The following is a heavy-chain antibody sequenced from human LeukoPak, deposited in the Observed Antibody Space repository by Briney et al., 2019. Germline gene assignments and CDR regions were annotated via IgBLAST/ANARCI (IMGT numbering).Heavy chain of an antibody. CDR1: GFTFSDGG. Sequence: PGGSLRLSCAASGFTFSDGGMSWVRQAPGKGLEWVSLIYSGGSTYYADSVKGRFTISRDNSKNTLYLEMNSLRAEDTAVFYCARVSPKYSGSYHDYNYYMDVWGKGTTVTISS. V-gene: IGHV3-53*01. CDR2: IYSGGST. CDR3: ARVSPKYSGSYHDYNYYMDV. J-gene: IGHJ6*03. D-gene: IGHD1-26*01.